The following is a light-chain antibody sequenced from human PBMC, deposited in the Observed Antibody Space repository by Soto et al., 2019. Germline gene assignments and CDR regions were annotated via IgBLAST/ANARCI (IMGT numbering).Light chain of an antibody. CDR3: SSYTNKDTLL. V-gene: IGLV2-14*03. CDR2: DVT. J-gene: IGLJ3*02. CDR1: SSDVGGYDH. Sequence: QSALTQPASVSGSPGQSITISCTGTSSDVGGYDHVSWYQQQPGKAPKLIIYDVTVRPSGISRRFSGSKSDTTASLAVSGLQPEDEADYYCSSYTNKDTLLFGGGTKLTVL.